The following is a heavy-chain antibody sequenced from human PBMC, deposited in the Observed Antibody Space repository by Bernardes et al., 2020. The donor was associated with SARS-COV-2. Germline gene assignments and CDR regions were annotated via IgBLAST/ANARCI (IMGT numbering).Heavy chain of an antibody. CDR3: ARHYLPPRPGDPIVVVPAAPYAFDI. CDR2: IYYSGST. J-gene: IGHJ3*02. D-gene: IGHD2-2*01. Sequence: SETLSLTCTVSGGSISSYYWSWIRQPPGKGLEWIGYIYYSGSTNYNPSLKSRVTISVDTSKNQFSLKLSSVTAADTAVYYCARHYLPPRPGDPIVVVPAAPYAFDIWGQGTMVTVSS. CDR1: GGSISSYY. V-gene: IGHV4-59*08.